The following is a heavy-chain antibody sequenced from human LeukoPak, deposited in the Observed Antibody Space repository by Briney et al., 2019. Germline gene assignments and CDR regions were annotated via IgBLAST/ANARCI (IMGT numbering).Heavy chain of an antibody. J-gene: IGHJ4*02. D-gene: IGHD4-11*01. CDR1: GGSFSGYY. V-gene: IGHV4-34*01. Sequence: PSETLSLTCAVSGGSFSGYYWAWIRQPPGKGLEWIGEINHSGSANYNPSLMSRVTISLDTSKNHFSLNLSSVTAADTAVYYCARGQGTVTTHWGQGTLVTVSS. CDR3: ARGQGTVTTH. CDR2: INHSGSA.